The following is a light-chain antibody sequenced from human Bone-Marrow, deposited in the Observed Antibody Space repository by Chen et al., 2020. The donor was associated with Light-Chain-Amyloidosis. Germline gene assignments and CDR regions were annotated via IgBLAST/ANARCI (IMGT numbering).Light chain of an antibody. CDR2: GSS. J-gene: IGKJ4*01. Sequence: ETVLTQPPGTLSLSPGEGANLSCRASQTISSNYLTWYQQKFGQAPRLLIYGSSSRATGIPDRVTGSGSRTDFTLTINRLEPEDFAMYYCQQYGTSPLTFGGGTKVEIK. V-gene: IGKV3-20*01. CDR1: QTISSNY. CDR3: QQYGTSPLT.